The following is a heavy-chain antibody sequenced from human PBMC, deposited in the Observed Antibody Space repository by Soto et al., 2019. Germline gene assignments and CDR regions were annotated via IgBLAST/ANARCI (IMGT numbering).Heavy chain of an antibody. J-gene: IGHJ4*02. D-gene: IGHD5-12*01. CDR1: GGSISSSSYY. CDR3: ARRRLGGYDLGYFDY. Sequence: SETLSLTCTVSGGSISSSSYYWGWIRQPPGKGLEWIGSIYYSGSTYYNPSLKSRVTISVDTSKNQFSLKLSSVTAADTAVYYCARRRLGGYDLGYFDYWGQGTLVTVSS. V-gene: IGHV4-39*01. CDR2: IYYSGST.